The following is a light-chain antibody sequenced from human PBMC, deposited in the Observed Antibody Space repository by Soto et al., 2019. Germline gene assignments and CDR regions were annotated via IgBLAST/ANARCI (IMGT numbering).Light chain of an antibody. V-gene: IGLV1-47*01. CDR2: RNN. CDR1: SSNIGSNY. J-gene: IGLJ2*01. CDR3: AAWDDSLNGHVV. Sequence: QSVLTQPPSASGTPGQRVTFSCSGSSSNIGSNYVYWYQQLPGTAPKLLIYRNNQRPSGVPDRFSGSKSGTSASLAISGLRSEDEADYYCAAWDDSLNGHVVFGGGTKLTVL.